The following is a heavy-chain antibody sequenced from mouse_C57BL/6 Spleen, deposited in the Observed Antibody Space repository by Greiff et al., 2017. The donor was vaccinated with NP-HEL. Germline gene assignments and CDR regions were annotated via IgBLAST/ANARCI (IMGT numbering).Heavy chain of an antibody. CDR2: IYPGDGDT. Sequence: VQLQQSGPELVKPGASVKISCKASGYAFSSSWMNWVKQRPGKGLEWIGRIYPGDGDTNYNGKFKGKATLTADKSSSTAYMQLSSLTSEDSAVYFCATPYYYGSSYWYFDVWGTRTTVTVSS. D-gene: IGHD1-1*01. CDR1: GYAFSSSW. J-gene: IGHJ1*03. V-gene: IGHV1-82*01. CDR3: ATPYYYGSSYWYFDV.